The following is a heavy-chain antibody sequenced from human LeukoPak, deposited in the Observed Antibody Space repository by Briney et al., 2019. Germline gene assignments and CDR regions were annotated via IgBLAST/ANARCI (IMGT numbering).Heavy chain of an antibody. CDR3: ARWGPYCSSPSCYGLGY. Sequence: GGSLRLSCAASGFTSTSYWMHWVRQAPGKGLVWVSRINSDGSDTSYADSVKGRFTISRDNAKNTLYLQMNSLRPEDTAVYYCARWGPYCSSPSCYGLGYWGQGTLVTVSS. CDR1: GFTSTSYW. V-gene: IGHV3-74*01. CDR2: INSDGSDT. D-gene: IGHD2-2*01. J-gene: IGHJ4*02.